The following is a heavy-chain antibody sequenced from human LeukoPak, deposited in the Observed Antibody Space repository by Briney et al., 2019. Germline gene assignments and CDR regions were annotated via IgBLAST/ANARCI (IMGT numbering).Heavy chain of an antibody. J-gene: IGHJ5*02. CDR1: GYPFTTYE. CDR3: ARGPRSDP. CDR2: VHPDTGYA. V-gene: IGHV1-8*01. Sequence: ASVTVSCKTSGYPFTTYEINWVRQAAGQGLEWMGWVHPDTGYADYAQKFQGRVTMTSDTSISTAYMELSSLRSDDTAVYFCARGPRSDPWGQGTLVTVSS.